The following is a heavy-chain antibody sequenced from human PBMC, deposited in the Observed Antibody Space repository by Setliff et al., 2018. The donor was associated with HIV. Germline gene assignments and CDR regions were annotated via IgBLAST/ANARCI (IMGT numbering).Heavy chain of an antibody. J-gene: IGHJ6*02. V-gene: IGHV1-2*02. Sequence: ASVKVSCKASGGTFTGYYMHWVRQAPGQGLEWMGWINPNSGGTNYAQKFQGRVTMTGDTSISTAYMEVSRLRSDDTAVYYCARDHCSSAGCYEYSYYGMDVWGQGTTVTVSS. D-gene: IGHD2-2*01. CDR3: ARDHCSSAGCYEYSYYGMDV. CDR1: GGTFTGYY. CDR2: INPNSGGT.